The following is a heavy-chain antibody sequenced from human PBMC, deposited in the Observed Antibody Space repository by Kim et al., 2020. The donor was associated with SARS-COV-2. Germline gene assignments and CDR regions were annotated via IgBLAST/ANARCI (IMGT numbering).Heavy chain of an antibody. CDR2: VWIDGSDK. CDR1: GFTFSAYG. D-gene: IGHD3-16*02. V-gene: IGHV3-33*01. Sequence: GGSLRLSCATSGFTFSAYGMHWVRQGPGKGLEWVAGVWIDGSDKYYADPVKGRFTISRDNSKNTLYLQMHNLTAEDTAVYYCVRDLRSYYFDYWGQGTLV. J-gene: IGHJ4*02. CDR3: VRDLRSYYFDY.